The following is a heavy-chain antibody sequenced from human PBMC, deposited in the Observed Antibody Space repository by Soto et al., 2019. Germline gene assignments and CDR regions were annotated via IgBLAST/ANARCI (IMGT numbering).Heavy chain of an antibody. J-gene: IGHJ4*02. Sequence: PGGSLRLSCAASGFTFSSYAMNWVRQAPGKGLEWVSAISGSGGSTYYADSVKGRFTISRDNSKNTLYLQMNSLRAEDTAVYYCAKDPGTVVTPDYFFFDYWGQGTLVTVSS. CDR2: ISGSGGST. D-gene: IGHD2-21*02. CDR3: AKDPGTVVTPDYFFFDY. V-gene: IGHV3-23*01. CDR1: GFTFSSYA.